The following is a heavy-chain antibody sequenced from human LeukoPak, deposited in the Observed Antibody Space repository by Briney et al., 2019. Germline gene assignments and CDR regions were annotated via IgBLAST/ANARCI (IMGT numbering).Heavy chain of an antibody. V-gene: IGHV3-7*02. D-gene: IGHD5-12*01. Sequence: GGSLRLSCATSGFAFKNYWMSWVRQAPGKGLEWVANIYQDGSERSYLDYVKDRFTISRDNAQNSLYLQMSSLRAEDTAVYYCARCIGDSGYDNYYYYYMDVWGKGTTVTVSS. CDR1: GFAFKNYW. CDR2: IYQDGSER. J-gene: IGHJ6*03. CDR3: ARCIGDSGYDNYYYYYMDV.